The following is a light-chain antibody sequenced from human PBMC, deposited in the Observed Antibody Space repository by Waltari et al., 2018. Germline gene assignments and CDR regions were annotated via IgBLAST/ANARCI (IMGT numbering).Light chain of an antibody. J-gene: IGKJ1*01. CDR1: QSVSSD. CDR3: QQYNSWPRT. Sequence: EVMMTQSPATLSVSPGERATLSCRASQSVSSDLAWYQQKAGQAPRLLMYAASTRATGIPARFSGSGSGTEFTLTISSLQSEDFAVYYCQQYNSWPRTFGLGTKVETK. V-gene: IGKV3-15*01. CDR2: AAS.